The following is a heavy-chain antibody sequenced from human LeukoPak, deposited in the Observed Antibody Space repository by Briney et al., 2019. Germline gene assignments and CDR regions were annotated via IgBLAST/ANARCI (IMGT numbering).Heavy chain of an antibody. J-gene: IGHJ5*02. Sequence: SETLSLTCTVSGGSISSYYGSWIRQPPGKGLEWIVYIYYSGSTNYNPSIKIRVTISVDKSKNQFSLKLSSVTDADTAVYYCERRELWFGEFSFDPWGQGTLVTVSS. CDR3: ERRELWFGEFSFDP. CDR2: IYYSGST. D-gene: IGHD3-10*01. CDR1: GGSISSYY. V-gene: IGHV4-59*08.